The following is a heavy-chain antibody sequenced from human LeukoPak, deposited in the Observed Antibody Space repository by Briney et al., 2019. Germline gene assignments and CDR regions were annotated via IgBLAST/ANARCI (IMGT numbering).Heavy chain of an antibody. CDR2: VYYTGTT. J-gene: IGHJ4*02. CDR1: GVSISSTSYY. V-gene: IGHV4-39*01. D-gene: IGHD1-26*01. CDR3: VRRTGSYSI. Sequence: PSETLSLTCTVSGVSISSTSYYWDWIRQPPGEGLEWLGNVYYTGTTAYNPSLKSRVTISLDTSKNQFSLKLNSVTAADTAVYYYVRRTGSYSIWGQGTLVAVSS.